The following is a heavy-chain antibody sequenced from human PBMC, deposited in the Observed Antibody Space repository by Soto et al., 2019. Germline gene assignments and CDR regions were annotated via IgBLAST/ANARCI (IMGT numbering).Heavy chain of an antibody. CDR2: IYYSGST. CDR3: ARAGKQQLVLYFDY. CDR1: CGSISSGGYC. D-gene: IGHD6-13*01. Sequence: PSVTLSLTWTVSCGSISSGGYCRIWIRQHPGKGLEWIGYIYYSGSTYYNPSLKSRVTISVDTSKNQFSLKLSSVTAADTAVYYCARAGKQQLVLYFDYWGQGTLVTVSS. V-gene: IGHV4-31*02. J-gene: IGHJ4*02.